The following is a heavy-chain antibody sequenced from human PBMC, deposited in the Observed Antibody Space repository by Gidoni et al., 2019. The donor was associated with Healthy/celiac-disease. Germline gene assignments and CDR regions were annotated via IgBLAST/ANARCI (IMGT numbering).Heavy chain of an antibody. D-gene: IGHD6-13*01. CDR3: ARAGGLSSSWGVYYYYYMDV. CDR1: GYTCTGYY. V-gene: IGHV1-2*04. CDR2: INPNSGGT. J-gene: IGHJ6*03. Sequence: QLQLAQSGAEVKKPGASVKVSCQASGYTCTGYYLHWVRQATGQGLEWMGWINPNSGGTNDAQKVQGWVTMTRDTSISTAYMELSRLGSDDPAVYYFARAGGLSSSWGVYYYYYMDVWGQGTTVTVSS.